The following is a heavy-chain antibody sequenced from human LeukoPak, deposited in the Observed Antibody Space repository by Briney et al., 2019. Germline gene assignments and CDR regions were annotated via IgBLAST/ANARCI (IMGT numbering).Heavy chain of an antibody. V-gene: IGHV3-7*01. J-gene: IGHJ4*02. CDR1: GFTFSTSW. Sequence: GGSLRLSCEVSGFTFSTSWMSWVRKAPGKGLEWVAKIKQDGSETQYVDSVKGRFTISRDNAKNSLNLQMSRLRAEDTAVYHCARVGWTPDYWGPGTLVTVSS. CDR2: IKQDGSET. CDR3: ARVGWTPDY. D-gene: IGHD2-15*01.